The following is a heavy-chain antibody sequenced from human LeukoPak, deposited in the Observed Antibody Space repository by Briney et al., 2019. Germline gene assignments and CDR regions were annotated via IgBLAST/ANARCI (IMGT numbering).Heavy chain of an antibody. CDR1: GFTFSDYY. J-gene: IGHJ4*02. CDR3: ARRAGAYSHPYDY. V-gene: IGHV3-11*01. CDR2: ITGSTRTT. Sequence: PGGSLRLSCAASGFTFSDYYMSWIRQAPGMGLEWVSAITGSTRTTYYAEMVKGRFTISRDNSKNTLYLQMNSLRAEDTAVYYCARRAGAYSHPYDYWGQGTLVTVSS. D-gene: IGHD4/OR15-4a*01.